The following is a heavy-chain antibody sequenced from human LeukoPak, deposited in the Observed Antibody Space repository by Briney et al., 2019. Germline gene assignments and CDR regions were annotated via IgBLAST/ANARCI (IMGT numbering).Heavy chain of an antibody. Sequence: SETLFLTCTVSGGPIRSGTDYWSWIRQPAGKGLEWIGRIYMSGSTDYNPSFKSRVTMSVDTSKNQVSLKLRSVTAADTAVYYCARVVWGGDFHYSLDVWGKGTTVIVSS. CDR1: GGPIRSGTDY. D-gene: IGHD7-27*01. CDR2: IYMSGST. V-gene: IGHV4-61*02. CDR3: ARVVWGGDFHYSLDV. J-gene: IGHJ6*03.